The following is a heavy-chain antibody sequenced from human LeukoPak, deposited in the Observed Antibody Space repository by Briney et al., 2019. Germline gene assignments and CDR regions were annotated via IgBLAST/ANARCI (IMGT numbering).Heavy chain of an antibody. J-gene: IGHJ6*03. CDR3: ARASAGGSGINYMDV. CDR1: GGTFSSYA. D-gene: IGHD3-10*01. CDR2: IIPILGTA. V-gene: IGHV1-69*10. Sequence: ASVKVSCKASGGTFSSYAISWVRQAPGQGLEWKGGIIPILGTANYAQKFQGRVTITADKSTSTAYMELSSLRSEDTAVYYCARASAGGSGINYMDVWGKGTTVTVSS.